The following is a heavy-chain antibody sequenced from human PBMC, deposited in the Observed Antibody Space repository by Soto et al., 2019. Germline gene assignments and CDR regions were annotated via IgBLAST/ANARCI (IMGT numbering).Heavy chain of an antibody. V-gene: IGHV3-11*01. CDR1: GFSFSDSY. D-gene: IGHD1-1*01. Sequence: PGGSLRLSCVVSGFSFSDSYMTWVRQIPGKGLEWIASISSGAFTIAYAAAVKGRFTISRDDGHNSLFLQMDSRRAEDTALYYCATDTTRLEPWGQATLATVSS. J-gene: IGHJ5*02. CDR2: ISSGAFTI. CDR3: ATDTTRLEP.